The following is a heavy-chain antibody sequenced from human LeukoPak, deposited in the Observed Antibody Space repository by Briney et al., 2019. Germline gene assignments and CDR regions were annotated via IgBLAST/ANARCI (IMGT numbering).Heavy chain of an antibody. V-gene: IGHV3-30*02. J-gene: IGHJ4*02. D-gene: IGHD6-6*01. Sequence: GGSLRLSCAASGFTFSSYGMQWVRQAPGKGLEWVAFIRYDGSNDYYADSVKGRFTISRDNSKNTLYLQMNSLRAEDTAVYYCAKDAEYSSSSGNYWGQGTLVTVSS. CDR2: IRYDGSND. CDR3: AKDAEYSSSSGNY. CDR1: GFTFSSYG.